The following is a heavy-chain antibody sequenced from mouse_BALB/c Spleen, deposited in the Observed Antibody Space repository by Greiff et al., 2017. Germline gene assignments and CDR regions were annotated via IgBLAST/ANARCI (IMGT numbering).Heavy chain of an antibody. V-gene: IGHV1-15*01. J-gene: IGHJ1*01. Sequence: VQLVESGAELVRPGASVTLSCKASGYTFTDYEMHWVKQTPVHGLEWIGAIDPETGGTAYNQKFKGKATLTADKSSSTAYMELRSLTSEDSAVYYCTRGGYGNYIWYFDVWGAGTTVTVSS. CDR3: TRGGYGNYIWYFDV. CDR1: GYTFTDYE. D-gene: IGHD2-1*01. CDR2: IDPETGGT.